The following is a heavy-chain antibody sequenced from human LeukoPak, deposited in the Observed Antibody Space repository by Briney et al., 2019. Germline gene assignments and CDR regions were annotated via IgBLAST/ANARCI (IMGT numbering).Heavy chain of an antibody. V-gene: IGHV1-69*04. Sequence: SVKVSCKASGGTFSSYAISWVRQAPGQGLEWMGRIIPIFGIANYAQKFQGRVTITADKSTSTAYMELSSLGSEDTAVYYCAREGVGGNSYFDYWGQGTLVTVSS. CDR2: IIPIFGIA. CDR3: AREGVGGNSYFDY. J-gene: IGHJ4*02. D-gene: IGHD4-23*01. CDR1: GGTFSSYA.